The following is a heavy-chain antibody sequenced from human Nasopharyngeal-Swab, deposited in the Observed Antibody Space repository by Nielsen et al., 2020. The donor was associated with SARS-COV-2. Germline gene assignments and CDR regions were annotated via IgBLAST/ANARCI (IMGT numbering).Heavy chain of an antibody. CDR2: IYTSGST. J-gene: IGHJ6*02. CDR1: GGSISSYY. Sequence: GSLRLSCTVSGGSISSYYWSWIRQPAGKGLEWIGRIYTSGSTKYNPSLKSRVTMSVDTSKNQFSLKLSSVTAADTAVYYCARDQKLWFGESADYYYYGMDVWGQGTTVTVSS. CDR3: ARDQKLWFGESADYYYYGMDV. D-gene: IGHD3-10*01. V-gene: IGHV4-4*07.